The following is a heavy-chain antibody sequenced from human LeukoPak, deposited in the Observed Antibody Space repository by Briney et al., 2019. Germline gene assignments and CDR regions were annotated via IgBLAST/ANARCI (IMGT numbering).Heavy chain of an antibody. CDR1: GFTFSSYA. CDR3: AKEGRKTGNTYGYEFDS. D-gene: IGHD5-18*01. CDR2: VSSSGGST. J-gene: IGHJ4*02. V-gene: IGHV3-23*01. Sequence: QAGGSLRLSCAASGFTFSSYAMSWVRQAPGKGLEWVSAVSSSGGSTNYADYVKGQFTISRDNSKNTVYLHMNNLRAEDTAVCYCAKEGRKTGNTYGYEFDSWGQGTLVTVSS.